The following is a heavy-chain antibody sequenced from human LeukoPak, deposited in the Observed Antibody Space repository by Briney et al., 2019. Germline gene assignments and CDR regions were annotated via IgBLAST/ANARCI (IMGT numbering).Heavy chain of an antibody. D-gene: IGHD6-25*01. CDR2: IYNSGST. V-gene: IGHV4-38-2*02. CDR1: GYSISSGYY. J-gene: IGHJ4*02. Sequence: SETLSLTCTVSGYSISSGYYWGWIRQSPGKGLEWIGSIYNSGSTYYNPSLKSRVTISIDTSKNQFSLKLSSVTAADTAVYYCARGGSVRTFDYWGQGTLVTVSS. CDR3: ARGGSVRTFDY.